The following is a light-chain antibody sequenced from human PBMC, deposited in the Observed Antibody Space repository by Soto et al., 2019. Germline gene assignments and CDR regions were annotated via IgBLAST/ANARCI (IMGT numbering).Light chain of an antibody. CDR1: SSDVGGYNY. CDR2: DVS. V-gene: IGLV2-14*01. J-gene: IGLJ1*01. Sequence: QSALTQPASVSGSPGHSITISCTGTSSDVGGYNYVSWHQQHPGKAPKLMIYDVSNRPSGVSNRFSGSKSGNTASLTISGLQAEDEADYYCSSYTSSRTLVFGTGTKVTVL. CDR3: SSYTSSRTLV.